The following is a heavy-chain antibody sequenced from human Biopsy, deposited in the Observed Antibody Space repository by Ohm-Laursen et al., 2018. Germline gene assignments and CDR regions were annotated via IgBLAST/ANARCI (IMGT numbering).Heavy chain of an antibody. V-gene: IGHV4-39*07. CDR3: ARGQDSSYLAYGMDV. J-gene: IGHJ6*02. CDR2: IFYSGIT. D-gene: IGHD6-19*01. Sequence: SDTLSLTCTVSGGSVSSNVAYWAWIRQPPGKGPESIGSIFYSGITYYNPSLQSRVTMSVDTSKNQFSLTVRSVTAADTAMYYCARGQDSSYLAYGMDVWGQGTTVTVSS. CDR1: GGSVSSNVAY.